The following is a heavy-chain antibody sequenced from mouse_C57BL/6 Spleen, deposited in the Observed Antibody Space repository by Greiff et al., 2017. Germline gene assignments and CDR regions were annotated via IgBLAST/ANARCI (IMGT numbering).Heavy chain of an antibody. CDR2: IYPGSGNT. CDR3: ARSDDYDGGFAY. Sequence: VQLQQSGPELVKPGASVKISCKASGYSFTSYYIHWVKQRPGQGLEWIGWIYPGSGNTKYNEKFKGKATLTADTSSSTAYMQLSSRTSEDSAVYYCARSDDYDGGFAYWGQGTLVTVSA. V-gene: IGHV1-66*01. D-gene: IGHD2-4*01. CDR1: GYSFTSYY. J-gene: IGHJ3*01.